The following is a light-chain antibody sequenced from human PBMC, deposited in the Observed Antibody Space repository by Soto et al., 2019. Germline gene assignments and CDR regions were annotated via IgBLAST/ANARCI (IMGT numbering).Light chain of an antibody. Sequence: QSVLTQPASVSGSPGQSITISCTGTSSDVGSYDLVSWYQQHPGNAPKLMIYEVSKRPSGVSDRFSGSKSGNTASLTISGLQADDEADYYCCSHATTTLFGGGTKLTVL. CDR1: SSDVGSYDL. V-gene: IGLV2-23*02. CDR2: EVS. J-gene: IGLJ2*01. CDR3: CSHATTTL.